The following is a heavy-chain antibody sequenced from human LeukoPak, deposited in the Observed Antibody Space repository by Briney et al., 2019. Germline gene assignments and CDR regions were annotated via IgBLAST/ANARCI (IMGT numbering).Heavy chain of an antibody. J-gene: IGHJ4*02. D-gene: IGHD3-22*01. V-gene: IGHV4-61*02. CDR2: IYTSGST. Sequence: SQTLSLTCTVSGGSISSGSYYWSWLRQPAGKGLKWIGRIYTSGSTNYNPSLKSRVTISVDTSKNQFSLKLSSVTAADTAVYYCARDYYDSSAYRYYFDYWGQGTLVTVSS. CDR1: GGSISSGSYY. CDR3: ARDYYDSSAYRYYFDY.